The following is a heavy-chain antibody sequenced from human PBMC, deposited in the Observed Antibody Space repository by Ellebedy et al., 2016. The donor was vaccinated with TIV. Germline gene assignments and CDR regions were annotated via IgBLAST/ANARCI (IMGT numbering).Heavy chain of an antibody. CDR3: ARGDGYHYY. CDR2: MYYSGGT. Sequence: SETLSLTXTVSGDSFNSHYWGWIRQPPGKGLEWIGYMYYSGGTNYNPSLKSRVTISVDTSKNQFSLQLSSVTAADTAVYYCARGDGYHYYWGQGTLVTVSS. CDR1: GDSFNSHY. D-gene: IGHD5-24*01. V-gene: IGHV4-59*11. J-gene: IGHJ4*02.